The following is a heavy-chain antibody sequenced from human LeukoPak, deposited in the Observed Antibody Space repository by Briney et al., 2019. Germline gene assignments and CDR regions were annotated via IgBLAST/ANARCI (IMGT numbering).Heavy chain of an antibody. D-gene: IGHD6-19*01. J-gene: IGHJ4*02. V-gene: IGHV5-51*01. Sequence: GGSLKISCKGSGYSFTSYWIGWVRQMPGKGLEWMGIIYPGDSDTRYSPSFQGQVTISADKSISTAYLQWSSLKASDTAMYYCARLGIAVAGPGGFDYWGQGTLVTVSS. CDR1: GYSFTSYW. CDR2: IYPGDSDT. CDR3: ARLGIAVAGPGGFDY.